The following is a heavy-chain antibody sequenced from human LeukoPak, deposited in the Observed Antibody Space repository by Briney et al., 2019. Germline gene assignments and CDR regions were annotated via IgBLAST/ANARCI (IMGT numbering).Heavy chain of an antibody. V-gene: IGHV4-59*01. CDR1: GGSISSYY. D-gene: IGHD6-13*01. J-gene: IGHJ4*02. CDR3: AREHSSSWYSSFDY. Sequence: SETLTLTCTVSGGSISSYYWSWIRQPPGKGLEWIGYIYYSGSTNYNPSLKSRVTISVDTSKNQFSLKLSSVTAADTAVYYCAREHSSSWYSSFDYWGQGTLVTVSS. CDR2: IYYSGST.